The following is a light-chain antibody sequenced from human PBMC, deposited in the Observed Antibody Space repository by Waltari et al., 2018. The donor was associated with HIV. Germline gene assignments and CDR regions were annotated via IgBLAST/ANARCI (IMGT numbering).Light chain of an antibody. CDR1: QGIGND. CDR3: LQDYSWPYT. V-gene: IGKV1-6*01. CDR2: AVS. J-gene: IGKJ2*01. Sequence: ALQMPQSPTSRCASSVDRVTTTCRASQGIGNDLSLYQQKPGMAPTLLIYAVSISQTGVPGRFSGSVSGADFTLTISSLQAEDLATYYCLQDYSWPYTFGQGTKLEIK.